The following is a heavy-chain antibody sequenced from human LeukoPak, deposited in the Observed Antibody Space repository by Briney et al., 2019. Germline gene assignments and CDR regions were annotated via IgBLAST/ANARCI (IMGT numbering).Heavy chain of an antibody. CDR2: ISNSAI. D-gene: IGHD2-21*01. CDR3: AIIGCYRGVCDFDM. CDR1: GFTFTNYG. Sequence: GGSLRLSCATSGFTFTNYGMNWVRQAPGKGLEWVSYISNSAILYAESVKGRFTISRDNARNSLYLQMNSLRAEDTAVYYCAIIGCYRGVCDFDMWGQGTMVTVSS. V-gene: IGHV3-48*01. J-gene: IGHJ3*02.